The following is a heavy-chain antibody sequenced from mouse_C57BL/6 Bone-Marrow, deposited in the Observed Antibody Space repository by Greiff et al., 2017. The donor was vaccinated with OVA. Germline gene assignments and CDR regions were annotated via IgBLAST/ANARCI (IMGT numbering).Heavy chain of an antibody. Sequence: VQLQQSGAELARPGASVKLSCKASGYTFTSYGISWVKQRPGQGLEWIGEIYPRSGNTYYNEKFKGKATLTADKSSSTAYMELRSLTSEDSAVYFCAREGVYYGNYGYYFDYWGQGTTLTVSS. CDR2: IYPRSGNT. V-gene: IGHV1-81*01. D-gene: IGHD2-1*01. CDR3: AREGVYYGNYGYYFDY. J-gene: IGHJ2*01. CDR1: GYTFTSYG.